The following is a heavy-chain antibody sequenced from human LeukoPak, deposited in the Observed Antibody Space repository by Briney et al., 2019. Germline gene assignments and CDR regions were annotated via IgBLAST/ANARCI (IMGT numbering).Heavy chain of an antibody. Sequence: SETLSLTSTFSGASITIIGYYWAWFRQPPGKGLEWLGIIYYSGSTHYNPSLKSRVTISVDTSKNQFSLKVNSVTAADTAVYYCARLGYNRAVDYWGQGTLVTVSS. CDR2: IYYSGST. CDR3: ARLGYNRAVDY. J-gene: IGHJ4*02. D-gene: IGHD5-24*01. V-gene: IGHV4-39*01. CDR1: GASITIIGYY.